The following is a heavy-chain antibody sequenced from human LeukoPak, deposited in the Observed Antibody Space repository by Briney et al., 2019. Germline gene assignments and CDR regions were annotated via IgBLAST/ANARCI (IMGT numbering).Heavy chain of an antibody. V-gene: IGHV3-30*18. J-gene: IGHJ6*02. Sequence: GRSLRLSCAASRFSFSSHGMHWVRQAPGKGLEWVAAISYDGSNKFYADSVKGRFTSSRDNSKNTLYLQMNSLRAEDTAVYYCAKDKLWFGESSYGMDVWGQGTTVTVSS. CDR1: RFSFSSHG. CDR3: AKDKLWFGESSYGMDV. CDR2: ISYDGSNK. D-gene: IGHD3-10*01.